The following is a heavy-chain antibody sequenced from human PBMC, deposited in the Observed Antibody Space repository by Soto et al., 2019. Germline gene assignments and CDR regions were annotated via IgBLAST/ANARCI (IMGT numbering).Heavy chain of an antibody. V-gene: IGHV3-15*01. CDR1: RFIFTNAW. CDR2: IKTKADGGTS. CDR3: MTDLMRGVYGDAGM. D-gene: IGHD4-17*01. J-gene: IGHJ4*02. Sequence: EVHLVESGGGLVKPGGSLRLSCAASRFIFTNAWMSWVRQAPGKGLEWVGRIKTKADGGTSDYAAPVKGRFSISRDDSKNTLYLQMNSLKSDDTAVYYCMTDLMRGVYGDAGMWGQGTLVTVSS.